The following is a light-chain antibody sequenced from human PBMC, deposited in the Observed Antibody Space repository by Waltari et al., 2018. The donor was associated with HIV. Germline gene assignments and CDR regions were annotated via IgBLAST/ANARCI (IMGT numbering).Light chain of an antibody. V-gene: IGLV2-23*02. CDR1: YRAVGSYNL. J-gene: IGLJ2*01. Sequence: QSALTQPASVSGSPGQSITISCTGTYRAVGSYNLVSWYQHHPGLAPKLILYDVSKRPSGVSARFSGSKSGSTATLTISGLQAEDEASYYCCSYTGTTTLIFGGGTKLTV. CDR3: CSYTGTTTLI. CDR2: DVS.